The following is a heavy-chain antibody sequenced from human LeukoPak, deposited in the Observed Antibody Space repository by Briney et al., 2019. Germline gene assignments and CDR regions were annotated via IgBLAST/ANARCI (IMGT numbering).Heavy chain of an antibody. V-gene: IGHV3-64*01. CDR3: ARVGVTVAFDI. CDR2: IDYDGGRT. D-gene: IGHD3-10*01. J-gene: IGHJ3*02. Sequence: GGSLRLSCTASGFTLSTYSMHWVRQAPGKGLEYVAAIDYDGGRTFYANSVKGRFTISRDSSKKTLYLQLGSLRAEDRAIYYCARVGVTVAFDIWGQGTLVSVSS. CDR1: GFTLSTYS.